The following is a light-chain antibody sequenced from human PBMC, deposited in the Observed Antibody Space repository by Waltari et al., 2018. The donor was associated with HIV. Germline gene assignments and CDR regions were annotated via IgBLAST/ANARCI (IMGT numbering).Light chain of an antibody. CDR1: QSVSTK. Sequence: EIVLTQSPATLSVFPGDRATLSCRASQSVSTKLAWYRQKPGQSPRLLIYDASTRATGIPARFSGSGSGTEFTLTISGLQSEDFALYFCQQYSTWPPWTFGQGTQLEIK. J-gene: IGKJ1*01. CDR2: DAS. CDR3: QQYSTWPPWT. V-gene: IGKV3-15*01.